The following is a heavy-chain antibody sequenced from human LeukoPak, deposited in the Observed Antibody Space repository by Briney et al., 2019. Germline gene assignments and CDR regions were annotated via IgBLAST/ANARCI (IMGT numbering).Heavy chain of an antibody. V-gene: IGHV4-34*01. CDR3: ARDAYYYDSSGSKGTIFDY. Sequence: PSETLSLTCAVFGGSFSGYYWSWIRQPPGKGLEGIGEINHSGSTNYDPSLKSRVSISVDTSKNQFSLKLSSVPAADTAVYYCARDAYYYDSSGSKGTIFDYWGQGTLVTVSS. CDR2: INHSGST. CDR1: GGSFSGYY. D-gene: IGHD3-22*01. J-gene: IGHJ4*02.